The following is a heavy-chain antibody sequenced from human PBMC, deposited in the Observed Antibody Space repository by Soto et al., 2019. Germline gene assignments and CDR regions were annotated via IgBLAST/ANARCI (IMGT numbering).Heavy chain of an antibody. D-gene: IGHD3-3*02. CDR2: IMPVFATP. CDR3: ARDKDRQQLGGNYYYILDV. J-gene: IGHJ6*02. Sequence: QVQLVQSGAEVKKPGSSVKVSCKASGGTFSTSAISWVRQAAGQGLEWVGGIMPVFATPDYAQKFQGRVTISADESTTPAYLELTSLRTDDTAVYYCARDKDRQQLGGNYYYILDVWGQGTAIIVSS. CDR1: GGTFSTSA. V-gene: IGHV1-69*12.